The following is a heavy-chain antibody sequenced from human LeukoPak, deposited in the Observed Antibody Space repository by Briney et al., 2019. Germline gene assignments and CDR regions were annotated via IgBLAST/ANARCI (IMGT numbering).Heavy chain of an antibody. CDR1: GYTLTELS. Sequence: ASVKVSCKVSGYTLTELSMHWVRQAPGKGLEWMGGFDPEDGETIYAQKFQGRVTMTEDTSTDTAYMELSSLRSEDTAVYYCATAPDRAPYYYDSSGYYYPFDYWGQGTLVTVSS. D-gene: IGHD3-22*01. J-gene: IGHJ4*02. CDR3: ATAPDRAPYYYDSSGYYYPFDY. CDR2: FDPEDGET. V-gene: IGHV1-24*01.